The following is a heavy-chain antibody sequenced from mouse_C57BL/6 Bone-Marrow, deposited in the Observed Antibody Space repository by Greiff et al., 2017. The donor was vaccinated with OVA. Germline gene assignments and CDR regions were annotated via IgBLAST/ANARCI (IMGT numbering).Heavy chain of an antibody. CDR2: IDPSDSYT. Sequence: QVQLQQPGAELVKPGASVKLSCKASGYTFTSYWMQWVKQRPGQGLEWIGEIDPSDSYTNYNQKFKGKATLTVDTSSSTAYMQLSSLTSEDSAVYYCARPATNWVLFAYWGQGTLVTVSA. CDR1: GYTFTSYW. J-gene: IGHJ3*01. D-gene: IGHD4-1*01. CDR3: ARPATNWVLFAY. V-gene: IGHV1-50*01.